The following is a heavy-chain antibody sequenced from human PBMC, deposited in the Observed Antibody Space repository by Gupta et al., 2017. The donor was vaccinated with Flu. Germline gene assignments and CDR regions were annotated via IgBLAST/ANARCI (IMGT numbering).Heavy chain of an antibody. CDR1: GYSISSGSY. V-gene: IGHV4-38-2*01. D-gene: IGHD3-10*01. CDR2: IYQGGNT. J-gene: IGHJ4*02. CDR3: ARGPVAVRGVIPRRFDY. Sequence: QVQLQESGPGLVKPSETLSLTCAVSGYSISSGSYWGWIRQPPGKGLEWIGNIYQGGNTYYNPSLKSRVTISIDTSRDQFSLKLTSMTAADTAMYYCARGPVAVRGVIPRRFDYWGQGTLVTVSS.